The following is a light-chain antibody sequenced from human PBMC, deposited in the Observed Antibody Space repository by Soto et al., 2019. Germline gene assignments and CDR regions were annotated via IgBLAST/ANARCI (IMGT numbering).Light chain of an antibody. CDR1: NNDVGCYNY. CDR2: DVS. J-gene: IGLJ1*01. CDR3: SSYTSSSTLYG. V-gene: IGLV2-14*01. Sequence: QSVLTQPASVSGSPGQSIPISCTGTNNDVGCYNYFSWYQQHSGKAPKLMIYDVSNRPSGVSIRFSGSKSGNTASLTFSGLQAEDEADYYCSSYTSSSTLYGFGTGTKVTVL.